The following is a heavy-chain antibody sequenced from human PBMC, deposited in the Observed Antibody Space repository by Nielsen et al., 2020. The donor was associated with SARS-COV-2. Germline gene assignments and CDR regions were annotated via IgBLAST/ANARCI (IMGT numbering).Heavy chain of an antibody. CDR3: ARLRGGTYYTNFDY. Sequence: SETLSLTCTVSGGSISSGGYYWSWIRQHPGKGLEWIGYIYYSGSTYYNPSLKSRVTISVDTSKSQFSLKLSSVTAADTAVYYCARLRGGTYYTNFDYWGQGTLVTVSS. V-gene: IGHV4-31*03. CDR2: IYYSGST. D-gene: IGHD1-26*01. CDR1: GGSISSGGYY. J-gene: IGHJ4*02.